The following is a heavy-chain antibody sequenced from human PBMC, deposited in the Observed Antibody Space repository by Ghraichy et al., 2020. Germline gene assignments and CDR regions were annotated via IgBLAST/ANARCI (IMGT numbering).Heavy chain of an antibody. CDR1: GFTFSTYS. J-gene: IGHJ6*02. D-gene: IGHD5-12*01. V-gene: IGHV3-21*01. CDR3: ARDQDSGYDYSNYAMDV. Sequence: ETLSLTCAASGFTFSTYSMNWVRQAPGKGLEWVSSISKSSVYIYYADSLKGRFTISRDNARNSLYLQMNTLRAEDTAVYYCARDQDSGYDYSNYAMDVWGQGTTVTVSS. CDR2: ISKSSVYI.